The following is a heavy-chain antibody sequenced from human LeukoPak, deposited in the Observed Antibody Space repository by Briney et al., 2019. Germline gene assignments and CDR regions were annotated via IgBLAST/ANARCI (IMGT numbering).Heavy chain of an antibody. D-gene: IGHD3-10*01. CDR2: ISGYTGHT. CDR1: GYRFNTYA. J-gene: IGHJ6*03. V-gene: IGHV1-18*01. CDR3: AREGDYYGSGSQKGYHYYMDV. Sequence: ASVKVSCKASGYRFNTYAISWVRQAPGQGREWVGWISGYTGHTEYAQKFQGRVILTTDTPTSTAYMEVRSLRSDDTAVYYCAREGDYYGSGSQKGYHYYMDVWGKGTTVTVSS.